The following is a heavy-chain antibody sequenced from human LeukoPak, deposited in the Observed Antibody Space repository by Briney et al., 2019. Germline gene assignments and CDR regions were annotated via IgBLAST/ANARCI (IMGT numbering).Heavy chain of an antibody. CDR3: AKGLRVPGY. D-gene: IGHD3-10*01. Sequence: GGSLRLSCAASGFTFSSYVIYWVRQAPGKGLEWVSSINSGGTTYYADSVKGRFTISRDNSKNTVYVQMNSLRAEDTAVYYCAKGLRVPGYWGQGALVTVSS. J-gene: IGHJ4*02. CDR2: INSGGTT. CDR1: GFTFSSYV. V-gene: IGHV3-23*01.